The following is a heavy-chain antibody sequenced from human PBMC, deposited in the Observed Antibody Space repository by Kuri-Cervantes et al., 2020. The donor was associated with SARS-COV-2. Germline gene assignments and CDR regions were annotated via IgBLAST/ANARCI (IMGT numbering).Heavy chain of an antibody. J-gene: IGHJ6*02. D-gene: IGHD5-18*01. CDR1: GYTFTSYY. CDR2: INPSGGST. CDR3: ARVRGYSYGPLYYYNGMDV. V-gene: IGHV1-46*01. Sequence: ASVKVSCKASGYTFTSYYMHWVRQAPGQGLEWMGIINPSGGSTSYAQKFQGRVTISVDTSKNQFSLKLSSVTAADTAVYYCARVRGYSYGPLYYYNGMDVWGQGTTVTVAS.